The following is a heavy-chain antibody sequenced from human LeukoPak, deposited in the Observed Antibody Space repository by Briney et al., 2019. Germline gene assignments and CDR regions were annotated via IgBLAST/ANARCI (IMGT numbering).Heavy chain of an antibody. Sequence: SETLPLTCAVYGGSFSGYYWSWIRQPPGKGLEWLGEINHSGSTNYNPSLKSRVTISVDTSKNQFSLKLSSVTAADTAVYYCARGRNYDFWSGQYAALDYWGQGTLVTVSS. CDR3: ARGRNYDFWSGQYAALDY. J-gene: IGHJ4*02. D-gene: IGHD3-3*01. V-gene: IGHV4-34*01. CDR1: GGSFSGYY. CDR2: INHSGST.